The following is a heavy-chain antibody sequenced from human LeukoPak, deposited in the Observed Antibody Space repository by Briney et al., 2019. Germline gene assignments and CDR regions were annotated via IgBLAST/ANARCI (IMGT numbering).Heavy chain of an antibody. Sequence: PSETLSLTCTVSGGSISSSSYYWGWIRQPPGKGLEWIGSIYYSGSTYYNPSLKSRVTISVDTSKNQFSLKLSSVTAADTAVYYCARDIVVVPAAMGASRAFDIWGQGTMVTVSS. CDR2: IYYSGST. CDR3: ARDIVVVPAAMGASRAFDI. V-gene: IGHV4-39*01. CDR1: GGSISSSSYY. J-gene: IGHJ3*02. D-gene: IGHD2-2*01.